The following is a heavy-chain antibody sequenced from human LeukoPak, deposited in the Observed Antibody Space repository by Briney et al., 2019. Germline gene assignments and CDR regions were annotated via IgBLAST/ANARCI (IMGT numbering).Heavy chain of an antibody. CDR3: ASHHGRGSAFDY. Sequence: SGTLSLTCTVSGASISDYYWSWIRQPPGKRLEGIAYMYYSGSHNYSRSLKSRVTMSADKSNNQVSLTLTSVTAADTAVYYCASHHGRGSAFDYWGRGTLVTVSS. J-gene: IGHJ4*02. CDR1: GASISDYY. V-gene: IGHV4-59*08. D-gene: IGHD2-15*01. CDR2: MYYSGSH.